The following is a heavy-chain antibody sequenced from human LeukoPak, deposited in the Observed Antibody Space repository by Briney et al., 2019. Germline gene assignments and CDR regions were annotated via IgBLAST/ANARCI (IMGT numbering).Heavy chain of an antibody. V-gene: IGHV3-15*01. D-gene: IGHD3-16*01. J-gene: IGHJ3*02. CDR1: GFTFSNAW. CDR3: AKDFISDDYAPNTFDI. Sequence: GGSLRLSCAASGFTFSNAWMSWVRQAPGRGLDWVGRIKSKTDGGTTDYAAPVKGRFTISRDDSKNTLYLQMNSLKTEDTAVYYCAKDFISDDYAPNTFDIWGQGTMVTVSS. CDR2: IKSKTDGGTT.